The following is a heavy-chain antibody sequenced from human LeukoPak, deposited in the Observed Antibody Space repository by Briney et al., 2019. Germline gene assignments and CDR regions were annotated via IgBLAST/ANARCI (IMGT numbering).Heavy chain of an antibody. CDR3: ARDLEYSSSSEVRWFDP. CDR1: GGTFSSYA. CDR2: IIPIFGTA. J-gene: IGHJ5*02. V-gene: IGHV1-69*13. Sequence: SVKVSCKASGGTFSSYAISWVRQAPGQGLEWMGGIIPIFGTANYAQKFQGRVTITADESTSTAYMELSSLRSEDTAVYYCARDLEYSSSSEVRWFDPWGQGILVTVSS. D-gene: IGHD6-6*01.